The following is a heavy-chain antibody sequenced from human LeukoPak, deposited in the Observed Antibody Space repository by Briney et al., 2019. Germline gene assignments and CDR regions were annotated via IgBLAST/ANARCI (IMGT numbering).Heavy chain of an antibody. V-gene: IGHV4-34*01. CDR2: INHSGST. CDR1: GGSFSGYY. Sequence: SETLSLTCAVYGGSFSGYYWSWIRQPPGKGLEWIGEINHSGSTNYNPSLKSRVTISVDTSKNQFSLKLSSVTAADTAVYYCARGHVDTAMVHLDYWGQGTLVTVSS. CDR3: ARGHVDTAMVHLDY. D-gene: IGHD5-18*01. J-gene: IGHJ4*02.